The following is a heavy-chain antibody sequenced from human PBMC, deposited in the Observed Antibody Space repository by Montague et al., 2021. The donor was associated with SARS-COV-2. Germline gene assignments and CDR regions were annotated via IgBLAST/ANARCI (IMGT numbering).Heavy chain of an antibody. Sequence: SLRLSCAASGFTFSSYSMNWVRQAPGKGLEWVSSISSSSSYIYYADSVKGRFTISRDNAKNSLYLQMNSLRAEDTAVYYCARDQAKYDFWSPWASWFDSWGQGTLVTVSS. CDR2: ISSSSSYI. CDR1: GFTFSSYS. D-gene: IGHD3-3*01. CDR3: ARDQAKYDFWSPWASWFDS. V-gene: IGHV3-21*01. J-gene: IGHJ5*01.